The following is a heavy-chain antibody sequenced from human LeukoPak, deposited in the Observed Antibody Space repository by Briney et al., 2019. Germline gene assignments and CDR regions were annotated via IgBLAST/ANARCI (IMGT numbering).Heavy chain of an antibody. Sequence: ASVTVSCRASGYTFTDFGVSWLRQAPGQGLEWMGLITGDVGNTKYEERLQGRVSMTTDTSTSTVYMELRSLRSDDTAVYYCARDGMVRGVVGSFDVWGQGTMVTVSS. CDR1: GYTFTDFG. V-gene: IGHV1-18*01. J-gene: IGHJ3*01. CDR2: ITGDVGNT. CDR3: ARDGMVRGVVGSFDV. D-gene: IGHD3-10*01.